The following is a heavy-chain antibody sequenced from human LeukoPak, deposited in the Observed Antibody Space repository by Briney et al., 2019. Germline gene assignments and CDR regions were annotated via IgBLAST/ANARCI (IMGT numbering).Heavy chain of an antibody. Sequence: SETLSLTCAVFGGSVSGHYWSWIRQPPGKGLEWIGKINHSGSTNYNPSLKNRVTISIDTSKNQFSVKMSSVTAADTAVYYCASGAYSYYYMDVWGKGTTVTISS. CDR2: INHSGST. V-gene: IGHV4-34*01. CDR1: GGSVSGHY. D-gene: IGHD1-26*01. J-gene: IGHJ6*03. CDR3: ASGAYSYYYMDV.